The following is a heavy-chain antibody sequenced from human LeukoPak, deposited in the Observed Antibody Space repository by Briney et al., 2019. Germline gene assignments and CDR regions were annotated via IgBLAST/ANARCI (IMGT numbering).Heavy chain of an antibody. V-gene: IGHV3-48*01. Sequence: GGSLRLSCAASGFTFSSYSMNWVRQAPGKGLEWVSYISSSSSTIYYADSVKGRFTISRDNDKKSLYLQMNSLRAEDTTVYYCARGRAEVWGQGTLVTVSS. J-gene: IGHJ4*02. CDR2: ISSSSSTI. CDR3: ARGRAEV. CDR1: GFTFSSYS. D-gene: IGHD6-19*01.